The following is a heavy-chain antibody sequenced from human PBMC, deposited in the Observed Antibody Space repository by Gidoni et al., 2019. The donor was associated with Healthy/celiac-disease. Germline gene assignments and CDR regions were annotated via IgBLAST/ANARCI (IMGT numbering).Heavy chain of an antibody. CDR1: GYSFTSYW. D-gene: IGHD6-19*01. Sequence: EVQLVQSGAEVKKPGESLRISCKGSGYSFTSYWISWVRQMPGKGLEWMGRIDPSDSYTNYSPSFQGHVTISADKSISTAYLQWSSLKASDTAMYYCARHKGWVAGTLMTSGWFDPWGQGTLVTVSS. CDR2: IDPSDSYT. CDR3: ARHKGWVAGTLMTSGWFDP. J-gene: IGHJ5*02. V-gene: IGHV5-10-1*03.